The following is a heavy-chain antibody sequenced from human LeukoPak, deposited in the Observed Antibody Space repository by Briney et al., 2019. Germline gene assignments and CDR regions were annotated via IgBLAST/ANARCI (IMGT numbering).Heavy chain of an antibody. CDR1: GGSISSYY. J-gene: IGHJ4*02. V-gene: IGHV4-59*01. Sequence: SETLSLTCTVSGGSISSYYWSWIRQPPGKGLEWIGYIYYSGSTNYNPSLKSRVTISVDTSKNQFSLKLSSVTVADTAVYYCARSDFWSGYSDYWGQGTLVTVSS. CDR2: IYYSGST. D-gene: IGHD3-3*01. CDR3: ARSDFWSGYSDY.